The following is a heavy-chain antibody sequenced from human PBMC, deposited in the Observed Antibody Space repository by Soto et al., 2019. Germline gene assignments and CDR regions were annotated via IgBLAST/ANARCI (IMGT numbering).Heavy chain of an antibody. CDR1: CGSISDYY. V-gene: IGHV4-59*01. Sequence: SETLSLTCSVSCGSISDYYWSWIRQSPEKGLEYIAYSSYGGITNLNGALNGRVTMSIDTSKNQFSLKATSLTAAGTAVYYCAGARKAANFYGGFDSWGQGTLVTVSS. D-gene: IGHD3-3*01. CDR2: SSYGGIT. J-gene: IGHJ4*02. CDR3: AGARKAANFYGGFDS.